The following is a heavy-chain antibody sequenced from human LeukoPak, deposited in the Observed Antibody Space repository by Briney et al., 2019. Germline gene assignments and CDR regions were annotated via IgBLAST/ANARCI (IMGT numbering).Heavy chain of an antibody. CDR2: IKQDGSEK. CDR1: GFTFSSYW. J-gene: IGHJ4*02. D-gene: IGHD2-2*01. Sequence: GGSLRLSCAASGFTFSSYWMSWVRQAPGKGLEWVANIKQDGSEKYYVDSVKGRFTISRDNAKNSLYLQMNSLKTEDTAIYYCTTNEPDCSTINCYDSGVDFDYWGQGTLVTVSS. V-gene: IGHV3-7*03. CDR3: TTNEPDCSTINCYDSGVDFDY.